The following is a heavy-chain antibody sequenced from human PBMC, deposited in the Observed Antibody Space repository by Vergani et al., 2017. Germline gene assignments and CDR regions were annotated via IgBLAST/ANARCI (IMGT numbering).Heavy chain of an antibody. CDR3: AKGLGITLTAVWGGLDS. Sequence: EVHLEESGGGLVQPGGSLRLSCAASGFTFSNSAVSWVRQAPGRGLAWVSSISGPGLSTYYADSLKGRVTISRDNSKNTLFLEMNSLRTEDTATYFCAKGLGITLTAVWGGLDSWGPGTVVLVSS. CDR2: ISGPGLST. D-gene: IGHD3-16*01. V-gene: IGHV3-23*04. CDR1: GFTFSNSA. J-gene: IGHJ4*02.